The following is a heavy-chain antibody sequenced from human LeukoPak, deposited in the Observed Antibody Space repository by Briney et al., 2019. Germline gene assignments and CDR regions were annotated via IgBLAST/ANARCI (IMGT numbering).Heavy chain of an antibody. CDR3: ARGRIAYSYYYYYMDV. D-gene: IGHD2-21*01. J-gene: IGHJ6*03. Sequence: PSETLSLTCAVYGGSFSGYYWSWIRRPPGKGLEWIGEINHSGSTNYNPSLKSRVTISVDTSKNQFSLKLSSVTAADTAVYYCARGRIAYSYYYYYMDVWGKGTTVTVSS. V-gene: IGHV4-34*01. CDR2: INHSGST. CDR1: GGSFSGYY.